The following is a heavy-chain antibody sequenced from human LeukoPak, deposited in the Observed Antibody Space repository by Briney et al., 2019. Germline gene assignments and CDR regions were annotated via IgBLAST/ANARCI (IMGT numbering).Heavy chain of an antibody. J-gene: IGHJ4*02. CDR1: GLTFSSYA. CDR2: ISYDGSNK. Sequence: GGSLRLSCAASGLTFSSYAMHWARQAPGKGLEWVALISYDGSNKWYADSVKGRFTVSRDNSKNTLYLQMNSLRVEDTAVYYCAEVDFDYWGQGTLVTVSS. CDR3: AEVDFDY. V-gene: IGHV3-30-3*01.